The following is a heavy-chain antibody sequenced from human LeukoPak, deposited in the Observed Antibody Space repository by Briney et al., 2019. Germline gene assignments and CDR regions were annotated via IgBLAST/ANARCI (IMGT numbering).Heavy chain of an antibody. J-gene: IGHJ4*02. Sequence: SETLSLTCTVSGGSISSYYWSWIRQPPGKGLEWIGYIYYSGSTNYNPSLKSRVTISVDTSKNQFSLKLSSVTAADTAVYYCARGGTYGSGSYLSWLDYWGQGTLVTVSS. CDR2: IYYSGST. D-gene: IGHD3-10*01. CDR3: ARGGTYGSGSYLSWLDY. V-gene: IGHV4-59*01. CDR1: GGSISSYY.